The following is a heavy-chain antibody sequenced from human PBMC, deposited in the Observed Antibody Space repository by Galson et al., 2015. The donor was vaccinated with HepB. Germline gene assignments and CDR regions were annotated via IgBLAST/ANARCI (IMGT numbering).Heavy chain of an antibody. D-gene: IGHD1-26*01. CDR2: MNPDGSAR. V-gene: IGHV3-7*03. Sequence: SLRLSCAASGYSFWGYWMSWVRQAPGKGLEWVANMNPDGSARNHVDSVKGRFTISRDNAKNSLYLQMNSLSVDDTAVYFCAREPGADVWGQGTTVIVSS. CDR3: AREPGADV. J-gene: IGHJ6*02. CDR1: GYSFWGYW.